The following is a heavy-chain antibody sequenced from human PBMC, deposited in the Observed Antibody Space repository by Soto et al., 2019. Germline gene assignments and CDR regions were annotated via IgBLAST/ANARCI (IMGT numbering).Heavy chain of an antibody. CDR2: IYSGGST. V-gene: IGHV3-53*02. J-gene: IGHJ4*02. CDR1: GFTVSSNY. Sequence: EVQLVETGGGLIQPGGSLRLSCAASGFTVSSNYMSWVRQAPGKGLEWVSVIYSGGSTYYADSVKGRFTISRDNSKHTLYLQMNSLRAEDTAVYYCARVKGSSSWIPPYYFDYWGQGTLVTVSS. D-gene: IGHD6-13*01. CDR3: ARVKGSSSWIPPYYFDY.